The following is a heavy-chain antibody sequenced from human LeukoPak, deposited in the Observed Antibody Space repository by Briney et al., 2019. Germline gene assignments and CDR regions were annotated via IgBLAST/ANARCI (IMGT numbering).Heavy chain of an antibody. CDR1: GGTFSSYA. V-gene: IGHV1-69*04. D-gene: IGHD6-13*01. CDR2: IIPILGIA. J-gene: IGHJ5*02. CDR3: ATTAAGNWGNWFDP. Sequence: ASAKVFCKASGGTFSSYAISWVRQAPGQGLEWMGRIIPILGIANYAQKFQGRVTITADKSTSTAYMELSSLRSEDTAVYYCATTAAGNWGNWFDPWGQGTLVTVSS.